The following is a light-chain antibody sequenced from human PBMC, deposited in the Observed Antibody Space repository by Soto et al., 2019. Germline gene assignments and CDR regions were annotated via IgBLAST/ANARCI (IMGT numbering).Light chain of an antibody. Sequence: SYELTQPPSVSVSPGQTASITCYVDKLGDKYACWYQQKPGQSPVLVIYQDSKRPSGIPERFSGSNSGNTATLTISGTQAMDEADYYCQAWDSSTVVFGGGTKLTVL. CDR2: QDS. CDR3: QAWDSSTVV. V-gene: IGLV3-1*01. J-gene: IGLJ2*01. CDR1: KLGDKY.